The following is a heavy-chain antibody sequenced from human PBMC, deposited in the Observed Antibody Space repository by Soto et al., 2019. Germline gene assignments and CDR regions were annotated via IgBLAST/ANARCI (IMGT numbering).Heavy chain of an antibody. CDR3: ARVRQIYYYYDMDV. CDR1: GFTFSSYE. CDR2: ISTTSNTI. J-gene: IGHJ6*02. V-gene: IGHV3-48*02. Sequence: AGGSLRLSCGASGFTFSSYEMNWVRQAPGKGLEWVSYISTTSNTIYYADSVKGRFTIFRDNARDSLYLQMHSLRDEDTAVYYCARVRQIYYYYDMDVWGQGTTVTVSS.